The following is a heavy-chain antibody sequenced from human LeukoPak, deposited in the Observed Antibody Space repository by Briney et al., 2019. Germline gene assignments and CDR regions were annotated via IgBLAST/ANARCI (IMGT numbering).Heavy chain of an antibody. D-gene: IGHD1-26*01. J-gene: IGHJ4*02. CDR2: ISWNSGSI. CDR1: GFTFDDYA. V-gene: IGHV3-9*01. CDR3: ARRGGSGRAFDY. Sequence: GRSLRLSCAASGFTFDDYAMHWVRQAPGKGLEWVSGISWNSGSIGYADSVKGRFTISRDNAKNSLYLQMNSLRAEDTALYYCARRGGSGRAFDYWGQGTLVTVSS.